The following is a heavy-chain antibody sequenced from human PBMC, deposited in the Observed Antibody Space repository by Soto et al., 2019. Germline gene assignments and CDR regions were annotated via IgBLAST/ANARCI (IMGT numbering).Heavy chain of an antibody. D-gene: IGHD4-17*01. CDR1: GFTFSSYA. CDR2: ISGSGGST. J-gene: IGHJ4*02. Sequence: PGGSLRLSCAASGFTFSSYAMSWVRQAPGKGLEWVSAISGSGGSTYYADSVKGRFTISRDNSKNTLYLQMNSLRAEDTAVYYCARTTVVTGDYFDHWGQGTLVTVSS. V-gene: IGHV3-23*01. CDR3: ARTTVVTGDYFDH.